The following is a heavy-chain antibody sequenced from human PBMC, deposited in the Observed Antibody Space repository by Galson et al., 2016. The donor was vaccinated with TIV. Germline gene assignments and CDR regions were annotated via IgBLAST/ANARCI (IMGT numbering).Heavy chain of an antibody. Sequence: SLRLSCAASGFTFDDFDMAWVRQGPGRGLEWVSSVNWNGLGTSYADSVKGRFTISRDSAKNSLYLQMDSLGAEDTALYYCARVASCGGTCYDFGSWGQGTLVAVSS. CDR3: ARVASCGGTCYDFGS. V-gene: IGHV3-20*04. J-gene: IGHJ5*02. CDR2: VNWNGLGT. D-gene: IGHD2-21*01. CDR1: GFTFDDFD.